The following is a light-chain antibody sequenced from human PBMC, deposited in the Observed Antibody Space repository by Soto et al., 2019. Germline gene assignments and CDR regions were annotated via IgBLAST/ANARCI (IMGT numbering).Light chain of an antibody. J-gene: IGLJ3*02. CDR1: SSDVGSYDR. V-gene: IGLV2-18*01. CDR2: EVS. CDR3: SFYTRRATVL. Sequence: QSALTQPPSVSGSPGQSVTISCTGGSSDVGSYDRVSWYQQPPGTAPKVIIYEVSYRPSGVPDRFSGSKSGNTASLTISGLQAEDEADYYCSFYTRRATVLFGGGTKVTVL.